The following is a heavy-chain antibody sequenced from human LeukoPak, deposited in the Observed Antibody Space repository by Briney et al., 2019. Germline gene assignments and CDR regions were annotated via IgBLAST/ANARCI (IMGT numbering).Heavy chain of an antibody. Sequence: PGGSLRLSCAASEFTFTSYELNWVRQAPGKGLEWVSYISSSGNTISYADSVKGRFTISRDNAKNSLYLQVISLRAEDTAVYYCARAIGSTPTLDSWGQGTLVTVSS. CDR2: ISSSGNTI. V-gene: IGHV3-48*03. CDR1: EFTFTSYE. J-gene: IGHJ4*02. D-gene: IGHD2-15*01. CDR3: ARAIGSTPTLDS.